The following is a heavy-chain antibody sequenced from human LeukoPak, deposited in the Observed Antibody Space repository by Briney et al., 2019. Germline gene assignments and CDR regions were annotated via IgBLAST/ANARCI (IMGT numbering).Heavy chain of an antibody. CDR2: ISSSGSTI. J-gene: IGHJ3*02. Sequence: GGSLRLYCAASGLTFSSYEMNWVRHAPGKGLEWLSYISSSGSTIYYADSVKGRFTIARDNAKNSLYLQLNSLRAEDTAVYYCAREKGYGDYGDAFDIWGQGTMVTVSS. CDR1: GLTFSSYE. V-gene: IGHV3-48*03. CDR3: AREKGYGDYGDAFDI. D-gene: IGHD4-17*01.